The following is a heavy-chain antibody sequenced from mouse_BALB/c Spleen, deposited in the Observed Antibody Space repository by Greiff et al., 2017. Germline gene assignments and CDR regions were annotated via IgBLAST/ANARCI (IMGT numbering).Heavy chain of an antibody. V-gene: IGHV1S22*01. CDR2: IYPGSGST. CDR1: GYTFTSYW. D-gene: IGHD2-4*01. CDR3: TRGGYDYDWYFDV. Sequence: LQQPGSELVRPGASVKLSCKASGYTFTSYWMHWVKQRHGQGLEWIGNIYPGSGSTNYDEKFKSKGTLTVDTSSSTAYMHLSSLTSEDSAVYYCTRGGYDYDWYFDVWGAGTTVTVSS. J-gene: IGHJ1*01.